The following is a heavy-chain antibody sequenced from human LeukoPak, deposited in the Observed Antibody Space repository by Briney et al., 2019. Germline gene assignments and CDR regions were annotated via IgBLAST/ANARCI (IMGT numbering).Heavy chain of an antibody. D-gene: IGHD3-10*01. V-gene: IGHV3-23*01. CDR2: ISGSGGST. CDR1: GFTFSSYA. J-gene: IGHJ4*02. Sequence: GGSLRLSCAASGFTFSSYAMSWVRQAPGKGLEWVSAISGSGGSTYYADSVKGRFTVSRDNSKNTLYLQMNSLRAEDTAVYYCAKARQLWFGELDYYFDYWGQGTLVTVSS. CDR3: AKARQLWFGELDYYFDY.